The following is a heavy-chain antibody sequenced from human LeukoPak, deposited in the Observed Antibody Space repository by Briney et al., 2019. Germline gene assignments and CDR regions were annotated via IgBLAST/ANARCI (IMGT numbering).Heavy chain of an antibody. D-gene: IGHD3-10*01. J-gene: IGHJ4*02. CDR1: RFTVSTYY. CDR2: IYSGGST. V-gene: IGHV3-53*01. Sequence: GGSLRLSCTTSRFTVSTYYMSWVRQAPGKGLEWVSVIYSGGSTYYADSVKGRFTISRDNSKNTLYLQMNSLRAEDTAVYYCARGDQRWFGELTLWGQGTLVTVSS. CDR3: ARGDQRWFGELTL.